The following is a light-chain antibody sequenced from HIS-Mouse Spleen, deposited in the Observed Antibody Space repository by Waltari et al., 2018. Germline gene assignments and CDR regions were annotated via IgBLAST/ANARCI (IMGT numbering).Light chain of an antibody. CDR1: NLWDKY. V-gene: IGLV3-1*01. Sequence: SYELTQPPSVSVSPGQTASITCSGDNLWDKYACWYQQKPGQSPVLVIYQDSKRPSGIPERFSGSNSGNTATLTISGTQAMDEADYYCQAWDSSYSVFGGGTKLTVL. CDR2: QDS. CDR3: QAWDSSYSV. J-gene: IGLJ2*01.